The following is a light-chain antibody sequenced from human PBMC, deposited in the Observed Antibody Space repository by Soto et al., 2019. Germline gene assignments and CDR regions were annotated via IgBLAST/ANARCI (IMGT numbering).Light chain of an antibody. V-gene: IGKV1-5*03. CDR1: QGISSF. CDR3: QHYNSYPGT. CDR2: EAS. Sequence: EIQMTQSTSSLSASVGDRVTITCRASQGISSFLAWYQQKPGKAPKLLIYEASSLKSGVPSRFSGSGSGTEFTLTISSLQPDDFANYYCQHYNSYPGTFGQGTKVDIK. J-gene: IGKJ1*01.